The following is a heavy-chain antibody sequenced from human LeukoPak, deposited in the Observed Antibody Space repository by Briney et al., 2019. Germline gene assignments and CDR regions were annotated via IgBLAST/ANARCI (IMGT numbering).Heavy chain of an antibody. J-gene: IGHJ3*02. D-gene: IGHD3-22*01. V-gene: IGHV1-69*13. CDR2: IIPIFGTA. CDR1: GYTFTGYY. Sequence: SVKVSCKASGYTFTGYYMHWVRQAPGQGLEWMGGIIPIFGTANYAQKFQGRVTITADESTSTAYMELSSLRSEDTAVYYCARGPGYSNAFDIWGQGTMVTVSS. CDR3: ARGPGYSNAFDI.